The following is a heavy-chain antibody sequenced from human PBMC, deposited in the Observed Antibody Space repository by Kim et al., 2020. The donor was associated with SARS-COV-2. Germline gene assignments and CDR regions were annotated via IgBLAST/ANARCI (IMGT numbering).Heavy chain of an antibody. CDR1: GFTFSDYY. V-gene: IGHV3-11*04. CDR3: ARFDSSGYLAFDAFDI. J-gene: IGHJ3*02. D-gene: IGHD3-22*01. Sequence: GESLRLSCAASGFTFSDYYMSWIRQAPGKGLEWVSYISSSGSTIYYADSVKGRFTISRDNAKNSLYLQMNSLRAEDTAVYYCARFDSSGYLAFDAFDIWGQGTMVTVSS. CDR2: ISSSGSTI.